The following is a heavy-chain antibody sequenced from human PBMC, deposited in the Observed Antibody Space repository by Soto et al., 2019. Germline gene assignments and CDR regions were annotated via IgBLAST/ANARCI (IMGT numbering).Heavy chain of an antibody. CDR2: IYSGGST. V-gene: IGHV3-53*01. J-gene: IGHJ5*02. D-gene: IGHD6-13*01. CDR3: ARVGDSSSFNWFDP. Sequence: EVQLVESGGGLIQPGGSLRLSCAASGFTVSSNYMSWVRQAPGKGLEWVSVIYSGGSTYYADSVKGRFTISRDNSKNTLYLQMNSLRAEDTAVYYCARVGDSSSFNWFDPWGQGTLVTVSS. CDR1: GFTVSSNY.